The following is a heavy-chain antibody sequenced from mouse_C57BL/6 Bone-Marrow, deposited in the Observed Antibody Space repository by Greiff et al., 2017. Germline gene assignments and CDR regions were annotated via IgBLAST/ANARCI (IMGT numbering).Heavy chain of an antibody. CDR1: GYTFTSYW. Sequence: QVQLQQPGAELVMPGASVKLSCKASGYTFTSYWMHWVKQRPGQGLEWIGEIDPSDSYTNYNQKFKGKSTLTVDKSSSTAYMQLSSLTSEDSAVYYGARRWVGNYSYCFEYWGQGTTLTVSS. V-gene: IGHV1-69*01. CDR2: IDPSDSYT. CDR3: ARRWVGNYSYCFEY. D-gene: IGHD2-1*01. J-gene: IGHJ2*01.